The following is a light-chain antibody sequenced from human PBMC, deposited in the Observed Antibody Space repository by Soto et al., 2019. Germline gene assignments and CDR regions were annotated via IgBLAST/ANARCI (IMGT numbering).Light chain of an antibody. V-gene: IGLV2-14*03. J-gene: IGLJ1*01. CDR3: CSYTTSNTRQIV. CDR1: SSAVGGYNY. CDR2: DVS. Sequence: VLTQPASVSGSPGQSITISCTGTSSAVGGYNYVSWYQHHPGKAPKLMIYDVSNRPSGVSNRFSGSKSGNTASLTISGLQPEDEADYYCCSYTTSNTRQIVFGTGTKVTVL.